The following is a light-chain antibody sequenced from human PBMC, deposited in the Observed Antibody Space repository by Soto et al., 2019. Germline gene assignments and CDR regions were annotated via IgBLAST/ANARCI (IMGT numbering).Light chain of an antibody. CDR3: AAWDDSLNGPL. CDR1: SSNIGSNT. J-gene: IGLJ1*01. V-gene: IGLV1-44*01. Sequence: QSVLTQPPSASGTPGQRVTISCSGSSSNIGSNTVNWYQQLPGTAPKLLIYSNNQRPSGVPDRFSGSKSGTSASRAISCLQSEDEADYYCAAWDDSLNGPLFGTGTKLTVL. CDR2: SNN.